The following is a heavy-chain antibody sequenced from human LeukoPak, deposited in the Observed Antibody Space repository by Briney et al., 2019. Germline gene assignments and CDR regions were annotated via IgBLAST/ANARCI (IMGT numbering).Heavy chain of an antibody. CDR2: ITTGDGNT. J-gene: IGHJ4*02. D-gene: IGHD5-18*01. CDR1: GFTFSSYT. Sequence: GGSLRLSCTASGFTFSSYTMTWVRQAPGKGLKWVSTITTGDGNTYYADSVKGRFTVSRDDSKNTLYLQMNSLRAEDTAVYYCARAENVNVDTAMVGDYWGQGTLVTVSS. CDR3: ARAENVNVDTAMVGDY. V-gene: IGHV3-23*01.